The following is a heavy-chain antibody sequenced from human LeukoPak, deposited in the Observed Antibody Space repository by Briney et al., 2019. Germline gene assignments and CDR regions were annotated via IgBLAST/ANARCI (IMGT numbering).Heavy chain of an antibody. CDR3: ARRHYYGSGSYSY. CDR1: GGSISSSSYY. J-gene: IGHJ4*02. CDR2: IYYSGST. Sequence: SETLSLTCTVSGGSISSSSYYWAWIRQPPGKGLEWIGSIYYSGSTYYNPSLKSRVTISVDTSKNQFSLKLSSVTAADTAVYYCARRHYYGSGSYSYWGQGTLVTVSS. V-gene: IGHV4-39*01. D-gene: IGHD3-10*01.